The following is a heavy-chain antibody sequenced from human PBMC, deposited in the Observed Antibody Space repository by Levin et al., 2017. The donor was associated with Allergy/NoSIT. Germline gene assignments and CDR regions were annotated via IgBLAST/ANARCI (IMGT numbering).Heavy chain of an antibody. J-gene: IGHJ4*02. Sequence: GGSLRLSCAASGFIVSDSYMSWIRQAPGKGLEWVSYISRGNSYTNYLDSVKGRFTISRDNAKNSLYLQMNSLRAEDTAIYYCARGRVPNDYWGQVTLVPLSS. CDR3: ARGRVPNDY. D-gene: IGHD3-10*01. CDR2: ISRGNSYT. CDR1: GFIVSDSY. V-gene: IGHV3-11*05.